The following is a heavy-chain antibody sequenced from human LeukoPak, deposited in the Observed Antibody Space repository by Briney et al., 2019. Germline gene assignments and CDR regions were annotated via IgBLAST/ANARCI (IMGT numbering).Heavy chain of an antibody. Sequence: SETLSLTCTVSGGSIRSGGYYGSWTRQHPVKVLEGIGYFYYSGSTHYNPALKSRVTISVDTSKNQFSIQLSSVTAAETAVYYCARAQYGSGDYYFDYWGQGTLVTVSS. CDR1: GGSIRSGGYY. CDR2: FYYSGST. CDR3: ARAQYGSGDYYFDY. J-gene: IGHJ4*02. V-gene: IGHV4-31*03. D-gene: IGHD3-10*01.